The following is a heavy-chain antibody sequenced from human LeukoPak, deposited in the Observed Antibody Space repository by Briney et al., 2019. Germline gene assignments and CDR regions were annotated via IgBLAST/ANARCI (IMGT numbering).Heavy chain of an antibody. CDR1: GFTFSSYA. Sequence: GGSLRLSCAASGFTFSSYAMHWVRQAPGKGLEWVAVISYDGSNKYYADSVKGRFTISRDNSKNTLYLQMNSLRAEDTAVYYCARVRGSGSYYWFDPWGQGTLVTVSS. J-gene: IGHJ5*02. CDR2: ISYDGSNK. V-gene: IGHV3-30-3*01. CDR3: ARVRGSGSYYWFDP. D-gene: IGHD1-26*01.